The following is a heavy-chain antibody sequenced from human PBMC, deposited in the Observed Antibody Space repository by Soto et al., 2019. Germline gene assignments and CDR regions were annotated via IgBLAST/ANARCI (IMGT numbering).Heavy chain of an antibody. D-gene: IGHD3-3*01. CDR2: IIPIFGTA. J-gene: IGHJ6*02. CDR1: GGTFSSYA. CDR3: ARDPTPITIFGVVNLYYYGMDV. V-gene: IGHV1-69*13. Sequence: ASVKVSCKASGGTFSSYAISWVRQAPGQGLEWMGGIIPIFGTANYAQKFQGRVTITADESTSTAYMELSSLRSEDTAVYYCARDPTPITIFGVVNLYYYGMDVWGQGTTVTVSS.